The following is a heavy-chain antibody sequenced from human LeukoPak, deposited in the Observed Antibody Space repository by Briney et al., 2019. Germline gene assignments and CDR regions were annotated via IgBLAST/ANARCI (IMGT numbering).Heavy chain of an antibody. J-gene: IGHJ3*02. CDR3: ASVGDYGGNADAFDI. V-gene: IGHV4-59*01. D-gene: IGHD4-23*01. CDR2: IYYSGST. CDR1: GGSISSYY. Sequence: SETLSLTCTVSGGSISSYYWSWIRQPPGKGLEWIGYIYYSGSTNYNPSLKSRVTISVDTSKNQFSLKLSSVTAADTSVYYCASVGDYGGNADAFDIWGQGTMVTVSS.